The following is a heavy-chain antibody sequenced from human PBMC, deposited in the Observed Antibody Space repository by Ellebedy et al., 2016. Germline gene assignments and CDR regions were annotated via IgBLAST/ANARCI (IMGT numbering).Heavy chain of an antibody. V-gene: IGHV3-7*01. CDR1: GFTFSSYW. J-gene: IGHJ5*02. CDR3: ATDLGGDYESLFDP. CDR2: IKQDGSEK. D-gene: IGHD4-17*01. Sequence: GESLKISXAASGFTFSSYWMSWVRQAPGKGLEWVANIKQDGSEKYYVDSVKGRFTISRDNAKNSLYLQMNSLRAEDTAVYYCATDLGGDYESLFDPWGQGTLVTVSS.